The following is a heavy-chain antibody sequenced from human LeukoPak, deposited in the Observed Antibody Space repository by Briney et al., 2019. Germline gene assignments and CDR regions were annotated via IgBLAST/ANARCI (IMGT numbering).Heavy chain of an antibody. J-gene: IGHJ4*02. V-gene: IGHV3-23*01. Sequence: PGGSLRLSCAASGFTFRSHAMHWVRQAPGKGLEWVSGISAGASSTYYADSVKGHFTISRDNSKNTLYLQMNSLRVEDTAMYYYAKGPTVTTYGYWGRGTPVTVSS. CDR1: GFTFRSHA. CDR3: AKGPTVTTYGY. CDR2: ISAGASST. D-gene: IGHD4-17*01.